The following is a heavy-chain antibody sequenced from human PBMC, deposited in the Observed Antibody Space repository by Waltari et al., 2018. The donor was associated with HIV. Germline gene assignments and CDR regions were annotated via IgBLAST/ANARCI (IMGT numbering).Heavy chain of an antibody. Sequence: QVTLTESGPVLVKPTETLTLTCLVSGFSLSNGRMGVSWIRQPPGKALEWLAHIFSNDEKSYSTSLKSRLTISKDTSKSQVVLTMTNMDPVDTATYYCARIELSYDILTGDYYYYYGMDVWGQGTTVTVSS. CDR1: GFSLSNGRMG. CDR3: ARIELSYDILTGDYYYYYGMDV. D-gene: IGHD3-9*01. V-gene: IGHV2-26*01. J-gene: IGHJ6*02. CDR2: IFSNDEK.